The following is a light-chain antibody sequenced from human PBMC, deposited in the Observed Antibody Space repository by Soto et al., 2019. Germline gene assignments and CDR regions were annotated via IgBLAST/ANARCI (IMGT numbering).Light chain of an antibody. V-gene: IGKV1-39*01. CDR2: AAS. CDR1: QSIRRS. CDR3: QQSYSSPRT. J-gene: IGKJ1*01. Sequence: DIQMTQSPSTLSASVGDRVTITCRASQSIRRSLNWYQQKPGKAPKLLIYAASSLQSGVPSRSSGSGYGTDFTLTITSLQSEDFAIYYCQQSYSSPRTFGQGTKVDIK.